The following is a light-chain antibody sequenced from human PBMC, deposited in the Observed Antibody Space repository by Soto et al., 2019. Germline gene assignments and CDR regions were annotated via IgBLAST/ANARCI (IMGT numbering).Light chain of an antibody. J-gene: IGKJ5*01. Sequence: DIQMTQSPSPLSASVGDRVTITCRASQSIGKFLNWYQQKPGKAPTLLIYAASSLQSGVPSRFSGSGSGTDFTLTISSLQPEDFATYYCQQSYSPPPITFGQGTRLEIK. V-gene: IGKV1-39*01. CDR1: QSIGKF. CDR2: AAS. CDR3: QQSYSPPPIT.